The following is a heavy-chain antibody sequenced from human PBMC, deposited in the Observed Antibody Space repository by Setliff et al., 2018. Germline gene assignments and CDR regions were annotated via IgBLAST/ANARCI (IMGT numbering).Heavy chain of an antibody. CDR2: INHSGST. V-gene: IGHV4-34*01. D-gene: IGHD6-13*01. CDR3: ARFAGSSWVDY. CDR1: GGSFSGYY. J-gene: IGHJ4*02. Sequence: SETLSLTCAVYGGSFSGYYWSWIRQPPGKGLEWLGEINHSGSTYYNPSLKSRVTISVDTSKNQFSLKLSSVTAADTAVYYCARFAGSSWVDYWGQGTLVTVSS.